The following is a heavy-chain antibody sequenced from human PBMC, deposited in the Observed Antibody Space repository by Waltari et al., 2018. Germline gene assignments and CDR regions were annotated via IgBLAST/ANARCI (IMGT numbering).Heavy chain of an antibody. V-gene: IGHV1-69*04. CDR3: AGDLGVMATTPFDY. Sequence: QVQLVQSGAEVKKPGSSVKVSCKASGGTFSSYAISWVRPAPGQGLEWMGGIIPILGIANYAQKFQGRVTITADESTSTAYMELSSLRSEDTAVYYCAGDLGVMATTPFDYWGQGTLVTVSS. CDR1: GGTFSSYA. D-gene: IGHD2-21*01. J-gene: IGHJ4*02. CDR2: IIPILGIA.